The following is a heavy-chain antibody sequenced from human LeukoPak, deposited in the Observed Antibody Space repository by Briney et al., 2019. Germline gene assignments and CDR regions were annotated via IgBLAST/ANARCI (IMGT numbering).Heavy chain of an antibody. Sequence: GSSVKVSCKASGGTFSSYAISWVRQAPGQGLEWMGGIIPIFGTANYAQKFQGRVTITADKSTSTAYMELSSLRSEDTAVYYCARDRYHGSGSPEGFDAFDIWGQGTMVTVSS. CDR1: GGTFSSYA. V-gene: IGHV1-69*06. J-gene: IGHJ3*02. D-gene: IGHD3-10*01. CDR3: ARDRYHGSGSPEGFDAFDI. CDR2: IIPIFGTA.